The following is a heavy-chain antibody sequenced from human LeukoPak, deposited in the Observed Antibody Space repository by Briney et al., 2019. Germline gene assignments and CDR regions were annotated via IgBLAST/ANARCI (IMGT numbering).Heavy chain of an antibody. Sequence: SETLSLTCAVYGGSFSGYYWSWIRQPPGKGLEWIGEINHSGSTNYNPSLKSRVTISVDTSKNQFSLKLSSVTAADTAVYYCARGRQYYDSSGYSNWSQGTLVTVSS. J-gene: IGHJ4*02. V-gene: IGHV4-34*01. D-gene: IGHD3-22*01. CDR1: GGSFSGYY. CDR3: ARGRQYYDSSGYSN. CDR2: INHSGST.